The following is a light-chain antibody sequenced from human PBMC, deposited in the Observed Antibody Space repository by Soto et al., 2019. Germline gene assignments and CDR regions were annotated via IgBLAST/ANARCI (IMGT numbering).Light chain of an antibody. CDR3: QQFNNWPHT. CDR2: GAS. CDR1: HTISSSY. J-gene: IGKJ5*01. Sequence: EIVLTPSPGTLSLSPGERATLSCRASHTISSSYLAWYQQKPGQAPRLLIYGASTRATGIPARFSGSGSGTEYTLTISNLQAEDFAVYYCQQFNNWPHTFGQGTRLEIK. V-gene: IGKV3-15*01.